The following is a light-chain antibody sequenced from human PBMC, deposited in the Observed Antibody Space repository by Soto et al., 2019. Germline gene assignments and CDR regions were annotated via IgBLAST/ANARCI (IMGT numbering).Light chain of an antibody. J-gene: IGKJ5*01. Sequence: DIQMTQSPSTLSGSVGDRVTITCRASQTISSWLAWYQQKPGKAPKLLIYKASTLKSGVPSRFSGSGSGTESTLTISSPQPDDFATYYCQHYNSYSEAFGQGTRLEIK. CDR3: QHYNSYSEA. CDR1: QTISSW. CDR2: KAS. V-gene: IGKV1-5*03.